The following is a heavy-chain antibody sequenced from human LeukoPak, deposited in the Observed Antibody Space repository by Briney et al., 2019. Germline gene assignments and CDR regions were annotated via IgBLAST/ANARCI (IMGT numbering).Heavy chain of an antibody. D-gene: IGHD6-13*01. Sequence: SETLSLTCTVSGASISTYFCSWIRQPPGKGLEWIGYVYSSGSTNYNPSLKSRVTISVDTAKNQVSLKLSSVTAADTAMYYCARQVYRSPYAFDIWGQGTVVTVSS. CDR1: GASISTYF. CDR2: VYSSGST. CDR3: ARQVYRSPYAFDI. V-gene: IGHV4-59*08. J-gene: IGHJ3*02.